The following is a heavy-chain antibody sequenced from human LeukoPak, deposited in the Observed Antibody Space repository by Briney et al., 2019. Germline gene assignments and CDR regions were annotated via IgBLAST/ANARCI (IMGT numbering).Heavy chain of an antibody. V-gene: IGHV1-46*01. CDR2: INPSGGST. D-gene: IGHD3-22*01. CDR3: ARENHYYDSSGYYRRYYFDY. Sequence: ASVKVSCKASGYTFTSYYMHWVRQAPGQGLEWMGIINPSGGSTSYAQKFQGRVTMTRDMSTSTVYMELSSLRSEDTAVYYCARENHYYDSSGYYRRYYFDYWGQGTLVTVSS. J-gene: IGHJ4*02. CDR1: GYTFTSYY.